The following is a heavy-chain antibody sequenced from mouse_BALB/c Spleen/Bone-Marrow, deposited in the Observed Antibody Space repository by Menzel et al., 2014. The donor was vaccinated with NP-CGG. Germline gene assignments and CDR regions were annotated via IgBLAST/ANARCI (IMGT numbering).Heavy chain of an antibody. CDR3: ARSGSSSGYFDY. D-gene: IGHD1-1*01. V-gene: IGHV5-17*02. CDR1: GFTFSSFA. Sequence: EVQLQQSVGGLVKPGGSLKLSCAASGFTFSSFAMHWVRQAPEKGLEWVAYISSGSSTIYYADTVMGRFTISRDNPKNTLFLQMTSLRSEDTAMYYCARSGSSSGYFDYWGQGTTLTVSS. CDR2: ISSGSSTI. J-gene: IGHJ2*01.